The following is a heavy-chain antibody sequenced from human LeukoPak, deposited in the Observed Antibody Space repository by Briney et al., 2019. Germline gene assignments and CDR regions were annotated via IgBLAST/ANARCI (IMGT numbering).Heavy chain of an antibody. CDR1: RLTLSTYW. V-gene: IGHV3-7*01. D-gene: IGHD3-3*01. J-gene: IGHJ4*02. Sequence: GGSLRLSCAASRLTLSTYWMSWVRQAPGKELEWVAHMKQDGSQEYYVDSVKGRFTISRDSAKNSLYLQMNSLRAEDTAVYYCARGVPYDSWSGPHYSDYWGQGTLVTVSS. CDR2: MKQDGSQE. CDR3: ARGVPYDSWSGPHYSDY.